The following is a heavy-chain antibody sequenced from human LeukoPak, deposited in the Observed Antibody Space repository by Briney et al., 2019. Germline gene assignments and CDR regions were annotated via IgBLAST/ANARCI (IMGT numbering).Heavy chain of an antibody. D-gene: IGHD6-6*01. J-gene: IGHJ4*02. CDR2: ITSSSGST. V-gene: IGHV3-21*01. CDR3: APAGGSSTWYFDY. CDR1: GFTFTNAW. Sequence: PGGSLRLSCTASGFTFTNAWMSWVRQAPGKGLEWVSSITSSSGSTYYADSVKGRFTISRDNAKNSLYLQMNSLRAEDTAVYYCAPAGGSSTWYFDYWGQGTLVTVSS.